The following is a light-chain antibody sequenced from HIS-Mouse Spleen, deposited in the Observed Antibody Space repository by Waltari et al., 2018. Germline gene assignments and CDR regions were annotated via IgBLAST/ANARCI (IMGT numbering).Light chain of an antibody. CDR3: YSTDSSGNHRV. Sequence: SYELTQPPSVSVSPGQTARITCSGDALPKKYAYWYQQKSGQAPVLVIYEDSKRPSGIQERFSGSSSGTMATLTISGAQVEDEADYYCYSTDSSGNHRVFGGGTKLTVL. V-gene: IGLV3-10*01. CDR2: EDS. J-gene: IGLJ2*01. CDR1: ALPKKY.